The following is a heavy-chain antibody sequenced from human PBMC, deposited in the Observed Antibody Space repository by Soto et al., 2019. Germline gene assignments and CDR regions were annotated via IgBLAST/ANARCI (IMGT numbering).Heavy chain of an antibody. J-gene: IGHJ4*02. D-gene: IGHD4-17*01. Sequence: GGSLRLSCAASGFTFSNAWMNWVRQAPGKGLEWVGRIKSKTDGGTTDYAAPVKGRFTISRDDSKNTLYLQMNSLKTEDTAVYYCTTDADYGDDAPPDYWGQGTLVTVSS. CDR1: GFTFSNAW. CDR3: TTDADYGDDAPPDY. CDR2: IKSKTDGGTT. V-gene: IGHV3-15*07.